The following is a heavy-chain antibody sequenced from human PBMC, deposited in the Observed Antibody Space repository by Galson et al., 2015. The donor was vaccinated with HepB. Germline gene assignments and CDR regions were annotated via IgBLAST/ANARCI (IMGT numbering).Heavy chain of an antibody. D-gene: IGHD5-12*01. CDR2: ISSSSSYI. CDR1: GFTFSSYS. J-gene: IGHJ4*02. V-gene: IGHV3-21*01. Sequence: SLRLSCAASGFTFSSYSMNWVRQAPGKGLEWVSSISSSSSYIYYADSVKGRFTISRDNAKNSLYLQMNSLRAEDTAVYYCAARGRATIGIDYWGQGTLVTVSS. CDR3: AARGRATIGIDY.